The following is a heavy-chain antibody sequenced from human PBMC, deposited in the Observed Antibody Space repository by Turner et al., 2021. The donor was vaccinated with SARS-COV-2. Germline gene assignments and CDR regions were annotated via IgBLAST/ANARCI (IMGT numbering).Heavy chain of an antibody. D-gene: IGHD2-2*01. J-gene: IGHJ4*02. CDR3: ARDRPSAATFLNFDY. Sequence: QVQLVQSGAEVKKPGASVKVSCKASGYTFTSYGISWVRQAPGQGLEWMGWISAYNGNTNYAQKLQGRVTMTTDTPTSTAYLELRSLRSDDTAVYYCARDRPSAATFLNFDYWGQGTLVTVSS. CDR1: GYTFTSYG. V-gene: IGHV1-18*04. CDR2: ISAYNGNT.